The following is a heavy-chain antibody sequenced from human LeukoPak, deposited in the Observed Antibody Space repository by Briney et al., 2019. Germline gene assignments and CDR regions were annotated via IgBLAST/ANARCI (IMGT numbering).Heavy chain of an antibody. CDR2: ISYDGSNK. CDR1: GFTFSSYA. CDR3: VRVRSGYYFDY. J-gene: IGHJ4*02. Sequence: GGSLRLSCAASGFTFSSYAMHWVRQAPGKGLEGVAVISYDGSNKYYADSVKGRFTISRDNYRNTLYLQMNSLRDEDTAVYDCVRVRSGYYFDYWGQGTLVTVSS. V-gene: IGHV3-30-3*01. D-gene: IGHD3-3*01.